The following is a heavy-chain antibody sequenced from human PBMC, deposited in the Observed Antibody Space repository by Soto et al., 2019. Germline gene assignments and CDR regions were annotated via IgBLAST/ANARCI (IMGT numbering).Heavy chain of an antibody. J-gene: IGHJ4*01. D-gene: IGHD6-19*01. Sequence: GGSLRLSCAASGFTFSTYSMNWVRQAPGKGLEWVSSISSSSSYIYYTDSVKGRFSISRDNAKNSLYLQMNSLRVEDTAVYYCARALAGTPESFDYWGQEFWSPSPQ. CDR1: GFTFSTYS. V-gene: IGHV3-21*01. CDR2: ISSSSSYI. CDR3: ARALAGTPESFDY.